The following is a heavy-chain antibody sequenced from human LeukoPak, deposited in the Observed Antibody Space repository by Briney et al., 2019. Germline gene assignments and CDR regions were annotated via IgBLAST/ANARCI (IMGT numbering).Heavy chain of an antibody. J-gene: IGHJ3*02. Sequence: PSETLSLTCTVSGGSISSSSYYWGWIRQPPGKGLEWIGSIYYSGSTYYNPSLKSRVTISVDTSKNQFSLKLSSVTAADTAVYYCARDLNDFWSGYGHDAFDIWGQGTMVTVSS. CDR2: IYYSGST. V-gene: IGHV4-39*02. D-gene: IGHD3-3*01. CDR3: ARDLNDFWSGYGHDAFDI. CDR1: GGSISSSSYY.